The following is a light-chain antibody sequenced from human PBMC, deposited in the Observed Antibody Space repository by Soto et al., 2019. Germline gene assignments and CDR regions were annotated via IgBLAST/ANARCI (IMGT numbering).Light chain of an antibody. J-gene: IGKJ1*01. Sequence: IQMTQSPSSLSASVGDRVTITCRASQGISSYLAWYQQKPGKAPKLLIYAASTLQSGVPSRFSGSGSGTDFTLTISCLQSEDSATYYCQHYNSYSEAFGQGTKVDIK. CDR3: QHYNSYSEA. CDR2: AAS. V-gene: IGKV1-8*01. CDR1: QGISSY.